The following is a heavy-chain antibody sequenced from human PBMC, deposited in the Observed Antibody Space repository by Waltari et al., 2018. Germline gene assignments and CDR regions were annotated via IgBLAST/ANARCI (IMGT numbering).Heavy chain of an antibody. V-gene: IGHV1-69*05. D-gene: IGHD6-6*01. Sequence: QVQLVQSGAEVKKPGSSVKVSCKASGGTVSSYAISWVRQAPGQGLEWMGGIIPIFGTANYAPKSQGSVTTTTDEPTSTAYMELSSLRSEDTAVYYCSVDGYSSSSTDAFAIWGQGTMVTVSS. CDR1: GGTVSSYA. J-gene: IGHJ3*02. CDR2: IIPIFGTA. CDR3: SVDGYSSSSTDAFAI.